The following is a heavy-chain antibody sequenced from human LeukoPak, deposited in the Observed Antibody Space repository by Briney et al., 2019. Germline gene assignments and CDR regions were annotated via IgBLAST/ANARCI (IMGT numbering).Heavy chain of an antibody. V-gene: IGHV3-48*01. CDR2: INTVGSTI. CDR1: DFSFRSYP. J-gene: IGHJ3*02. CDR3: TRDFQFLNAFDM. Sequence: GGSLGLSCTASDFSFRSYPMNWVRQAPGKGLEWLSYINTVGSTIYYADSVKGRFTVPRDNAKNSLYLQMNSLRAEDTAVYFCTRDFQFLNAFDMWGQGTLVTVSS.